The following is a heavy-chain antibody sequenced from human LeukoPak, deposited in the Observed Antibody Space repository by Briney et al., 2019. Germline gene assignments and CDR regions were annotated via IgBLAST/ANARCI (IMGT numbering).Heavy chain of an antibody. CDR3: ARDSGSGDEEFDY. V-gene: IGHV3-30*07. J-gene: IGHJ4*02. Sequence: PGGSLRLSCAASGFAFSSYATHWVRQAPGKGLEWVAVISYDGSNKYYADSVKGRFTISRDNSKNTLYLQMNSLRAEDTAVYYCARDSGSGDEEFDYWGQGTLVTVSS. D-gene: IGHD6-25*01. CDR2: ISYDGSNK. CDR1: GFAFSSYA.